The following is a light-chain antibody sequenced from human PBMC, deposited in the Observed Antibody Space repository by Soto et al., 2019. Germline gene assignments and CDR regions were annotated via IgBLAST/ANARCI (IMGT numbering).Light chain of an antibody. V-gene: IGKV3-20*01. CDR2: GAS. CDR3: QQYSGSVT. J-gene: IGKJ4*02. CDR1: QSVRSTY. Sequence: EIVLTQSPGTLSLSPGERATLSCRASQSVRSTYLAWYQQKPGQAPRLLIYGASKRESGVPDRFSGGGSGTDFTLTISSLEPEDFAVYYCQQYSGSVTFGGGNKVDIK.